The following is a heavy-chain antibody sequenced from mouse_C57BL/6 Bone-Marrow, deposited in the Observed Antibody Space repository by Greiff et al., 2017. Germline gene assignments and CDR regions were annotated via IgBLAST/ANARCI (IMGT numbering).Heavy chain of an antibody. D-gene: IGHD2-4*01. CDR2: ISYDGSN. Sequence: EVQLQQSGPGLVKPSQSLSLTCSVTGYSITSGYYWNWIRQFPGNKLEWMGYISYDGSNNYNPSLKNRISITRDTSKNQFFLKLNSVTTEDTATYYCARGGGYDYDYFDYWGQGTTLTVSS. V-gene: IGHV3-6*01. J-gene: IGHJ2*01. CDR3: ARGGGYDYDYFDY. CDR1: GYSITSGYY.